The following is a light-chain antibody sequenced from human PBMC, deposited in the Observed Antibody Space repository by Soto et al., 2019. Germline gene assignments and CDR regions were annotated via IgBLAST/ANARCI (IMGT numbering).Light chain of an antibody. J-gene: IGKJ1*01. CDR1: QTVSNNY. V-gene: IGKV3-20*01. Sequence: EIVLTQSPGTLSLSQGERATLSCRASQTVSNNYLAWDQQKPGQAPRLLIYGASSRATGIPDRFSGSGSGTDFTLTIGRLEPDDFSVYYCQRYGSSSWPFGQGTTVEIK. CDR3: QRYGSSSWP. CDR2: GAS.